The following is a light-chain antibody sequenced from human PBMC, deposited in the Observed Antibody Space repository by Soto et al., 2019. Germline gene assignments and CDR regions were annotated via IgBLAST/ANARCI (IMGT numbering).Light chain of an antibody. Sequence: DIVMTQSPLFLSVTPGEPASISCRSSQSLLHDNGFNFLNWYLQKPGQSPQLLISLGSSRASGVPDRFSGSASGRDFTLLISRVEAEDVGVFYCMQALETPLPFGGGTKVEIK. CDR2: LGS. CDR1: QSLLHDNGFNF. J-gene: IGKJ4*01. CDR3: MQALETPLP. V-gene: IGKV2-28*01.